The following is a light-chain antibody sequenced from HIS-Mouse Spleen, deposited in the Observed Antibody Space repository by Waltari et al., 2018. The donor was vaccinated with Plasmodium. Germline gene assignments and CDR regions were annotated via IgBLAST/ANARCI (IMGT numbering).Light chain of an antibody. CDR2: EDS. Sequence: SYELTQPPSVSVSPGQTARITCSGDALPKKYAYWYQQKSGQAPVLVIYEDSERPSRFHERFSGSSSGTMATLTISGAQVEDEADYYCYSTDSSGNHRVFGGGTKLTVL. V-gene: IGLV3-10*01. CDR3: YSTDSSGNHRV. CDR1: ALPKKY. J-gene: IGLJ3*02.